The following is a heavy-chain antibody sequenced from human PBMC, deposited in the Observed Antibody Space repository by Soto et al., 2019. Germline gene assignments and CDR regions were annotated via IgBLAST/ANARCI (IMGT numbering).Heavy chain of an antibody. CDR2: ISFDGRNE. J-gene: IGHJ4*02. CDR3: AKWNGYGDF. CDR1: GFMFNAYG. D-gene: IGHD1-1*01. Sequence: QVQLVESGGGVVQPGGSLRLSCAASGFMFNAYGMHWVRQAPGKGLEWVAVISFDGRNEYYGESVKGRFTISRDDSKNTVYLQMHSLRVEDTAVYYCAKWNGYGDFWGQGTLVTVSS. V-gene: IGHV3-30*18.